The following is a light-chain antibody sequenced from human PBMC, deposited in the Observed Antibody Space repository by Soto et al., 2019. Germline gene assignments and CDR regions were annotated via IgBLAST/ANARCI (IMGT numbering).Light chain of an antibody. Sequence: QSALTQPASVSGSPGQSIAISCTGTSSDVGGYNSVSWYQQHPGKAPKLMIYNVSNQTSGVSDRFSGSKSGNTASLTISGLQAEDEADYYCSSYTSSNTYVFGTGTKVTVL. J-gene: IGLJ1*01. CDR1: SSDVGGYNS. CDR3: SSYTSSNTYV. V-gene: IGLV2-14*03. CDR2: NVS.